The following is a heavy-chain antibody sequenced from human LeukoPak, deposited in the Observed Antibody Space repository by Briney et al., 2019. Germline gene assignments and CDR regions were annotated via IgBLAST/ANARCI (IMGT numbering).Heavy chain of an antibody. V-gene: IGHV4-39*07. CDR1: GGSISSSSYY. CDR3: ARDSRYPTPYSSSWYGVDY. D-gene: IGHD6-13*01. J-gene: IGHJ4*02. CDR2: IYHSGST. Sequence: SETLSLTCIVSGGSISSSSYYWGWIRQPPGKGLEWIGSIYHSGSTYYNPSLKSRVTISVDTSKNQFSLKLSSVTAADTAVYYCARDSRYPTPYSSSWYGVDYWGQGTLVTVSS.